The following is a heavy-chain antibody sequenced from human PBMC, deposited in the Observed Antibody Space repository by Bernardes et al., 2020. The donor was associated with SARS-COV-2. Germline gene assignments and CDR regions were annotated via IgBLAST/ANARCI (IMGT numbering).Heavy chain of an antibody. CDR1: GFTFSSYG. Sequence: GGSLRLSCAASGFTFSSYGMHWVRQAPGKGLEWVAVIWYDGSNKYYADSVKGRFTISRDNSKNTLYLQMNSLRAEDTAVYYCARELIPRYGMDYWGQGTLVTVSS. CDR2: IWYDGSNK. D-gene: IGHD2-2*02. CDR3: ARELIPRYGMDY. J-gene: IGHJ4*02. V-gene: IGHV3-33*01.